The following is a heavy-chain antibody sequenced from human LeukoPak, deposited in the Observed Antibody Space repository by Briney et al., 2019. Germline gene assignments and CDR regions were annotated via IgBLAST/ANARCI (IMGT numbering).Heavy chain of an antibody. CDR1: GFTFSSYW. J-gene: IGHJ3*02. D-gene: IGHD6-13*01. CDR2: IKQDGSEK. Sequence: GGSLRLSCAASGFTFSSYWMSWVRQAPGKGLEWVANIKQDGSEKYYVDSVKGRFTISRDNAKNSLYLQMNSLRAEDTAVYYCARDALIAAAGTRAAFDIWGQGTMVTVSS. CDR3: ARDALIAAAGTRAAFDI. V-gene: IGHV3-7*01.